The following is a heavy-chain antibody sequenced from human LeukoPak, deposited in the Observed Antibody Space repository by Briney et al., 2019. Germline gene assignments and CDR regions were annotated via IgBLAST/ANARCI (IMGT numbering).Heavy chain of an antibody. CDR1: GFTFDDYG. CDR3: ARTSSYYYGMDV. Sequence: PSGGSLRLSCAASGFTFDDYGMSWVRQAPGKGLEWVSGINWNGGSTGYADSVKGRFTISRDNAKNSLYLQMNSLRAEDTALYHCARTSSYYYGMDVWGQGTTVTVSS. D-gene: IGHD6-6*01. V-gene: IGHV3-20*01. CDR2: INWNGGST. J-gene: IGHJ6*02.